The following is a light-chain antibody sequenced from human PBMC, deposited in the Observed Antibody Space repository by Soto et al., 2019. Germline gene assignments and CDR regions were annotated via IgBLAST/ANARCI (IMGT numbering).Light chain of an antibody. J-gene: IGKJ1*01. Sequence: DIQITQSPSSLSASVGDRVTITCRASQSISSYLNWYQQKPGIAPKLLIYAASSLQSGVPSRFSGSGSGTDFTLTISSLQPEDFATYYCQQSYSTPPTFGQGTKVDIK. CDR2: AAS. V-gene: IGKV1-39*01. CDR3: QQSYSTPPT. CDR1: QSISSY.